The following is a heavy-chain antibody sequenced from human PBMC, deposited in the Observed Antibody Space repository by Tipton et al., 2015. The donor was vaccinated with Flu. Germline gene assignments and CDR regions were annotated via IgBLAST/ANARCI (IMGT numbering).Heavy chain of an antibody. CDR3: TRLSPPRRTGDVGSVGPGIDY. CDR1: GFTFSGSA. D-gene: IGHD3-10*01. V-gene: IGHV3-73*01. Sequence: GSLRLSCAASGFTFSGSAMHWVRQASGKGLEWVGRIRSKANSYATAYAASVKGRFTISRDDSKNTAYLQMNSLKTEDTAVYYCTRLSPPRRTGDVGSVGPGIDYWGQGTLVTVSS. J-gene: IGHJ4*02. CDR2: IRSKANSYAT.